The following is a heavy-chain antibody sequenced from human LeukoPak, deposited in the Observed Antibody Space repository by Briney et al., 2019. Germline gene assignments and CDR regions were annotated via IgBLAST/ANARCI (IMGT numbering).Heavy chain of an antibody. CDR1: GFTFSSYS. CDR3: ASLYYGGNNFDY. D-gene: IGHD4-23*01. V-gene: IGHV3-21*01. CDR2: ISSGSSYI. J-gene: IGHJ4*02. Sequence: GGSLRLSCAASGFTFSSYSMNWARQAPGKGLEWVSSISSGSSYIHYAGSVKGRFTISRDNAKNSLYLQMNSLRAEDTAVYYCASLYYGGNNFDYWGQGTLVTVSS.